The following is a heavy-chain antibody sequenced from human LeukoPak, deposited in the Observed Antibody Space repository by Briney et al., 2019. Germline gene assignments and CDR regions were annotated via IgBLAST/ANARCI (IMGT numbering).Heavy chain of an antibody. CDR1: GGSISSYY. V-gene: IGHV4-59*12. CDR2: IYYSGST. Sequence: SSETLSLTCTVSGGSISSYYWSWIRQPPGKGLEWIGYIYYSGSTNYNPSLKSRVTISVDKSKNQFSLKLSSVTAADTAVYYCAREGQYYYDSSGYLYYWGQGTLVTVSS. J-gene: IGHJ4*02. CDR3: AREGQYYYDSSGYLYY. D-gene: IGHD3-22*01.